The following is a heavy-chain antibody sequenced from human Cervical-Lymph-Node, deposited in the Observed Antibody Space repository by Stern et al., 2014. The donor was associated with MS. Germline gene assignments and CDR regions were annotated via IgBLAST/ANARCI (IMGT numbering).Heavy chain of an antibody. CDR1: GITFRHFG. CDR3: SRSRSFTLHRRIYLGAYEN. V-gene: IGHV3-49*05. D-gene: IGHD2/OR15-2a*01. CDR2: IRSNPYGEPA. J-gene: IGHJ3*02. Sequence: EVQLVESGGGLVKPGQSLRLSCTASGITFRHFGMSWFRQAPGKGLEWVGLIRSNPYGEPAEDAASVKGRFFISRDDSRSIASLEMTDLKTDDTALYYCSRSRSFTLHRRIYLGAYENWGQRTMVAVSS.